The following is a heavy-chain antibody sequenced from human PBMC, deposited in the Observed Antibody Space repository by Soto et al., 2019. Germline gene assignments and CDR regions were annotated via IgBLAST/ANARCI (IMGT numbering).Heavy chain of an antibody. CDR2: ISNSGST. CDR3: ARFLAYYYDSSGSQGAFYYYGMDV. J-gene: IGHJ6*02. V-gene: IGHV4-59*08. D-gene: IGHD3-22*01. Sequence: SETQSLTCTVSGGSISSHQWIWIRQPPGKGLEWIGYISNSGSTSYNPSLKSRVTMSIDTSKNRFSLKLSSVTAADTAVYYCARFLAYYYDSSGSQGAFYYYGMDVWGQGTTVTVSS. CDR1: GGSISSHQ.